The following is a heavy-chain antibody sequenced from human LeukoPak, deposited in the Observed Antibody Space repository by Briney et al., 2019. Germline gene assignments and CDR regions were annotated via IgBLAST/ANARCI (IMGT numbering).Heavy chain of an antibody. Sequence: PSETLSLTCTVSGGSISSSSYYWGWIRQPPGKGLEWIGSIYYSGSTYYNPSLKSRVTISVDTSKNQFSLKLSSVTTADTAVYYRARVGALAAFDTWGQGTMVTVSS. CDR2: IYYSGST. V-gene: IGHV4-39*07. J-gene: IGHJ3*02. D-gene: IGHD1-26*01. CDR1: GGSISSSSYY. CDR3: ARVGALAAFDT.